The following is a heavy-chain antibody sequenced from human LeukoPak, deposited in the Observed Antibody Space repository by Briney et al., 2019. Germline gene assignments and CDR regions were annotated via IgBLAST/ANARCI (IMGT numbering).Heavy chain of an antibody. Sequence: GGSLRLSCAASGFTFRNFAMTWVRQAPGKGLEWVSGISGNTGNTYYADSVKGRFTISRDNSNNTLYLRMNSLRAEDTALYFCAKDAIFGVVSDWGQRTLVTVSS. CDR3: AKDAIFGVVSD. J-gene: IGHJ1*01. D-gene: IGHD3-3*01. CDR2: ISGNTGNT. V-gene: IGHV3-23*01. CDR1: GFTFRNFA.